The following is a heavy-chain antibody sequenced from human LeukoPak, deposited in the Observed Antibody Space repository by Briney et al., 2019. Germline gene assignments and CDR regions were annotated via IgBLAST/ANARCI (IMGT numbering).Heavy chain of an antibody. J-gene: IGHJ5*02. D-gene: IGHD2-8*01. V-gene: IGHV6-1*01. CDR2: TFYRSKWYN. CDR3: ARSVNNWFDP. Sequence: SHPLSLTCAITGDSVSIYSAAWPWSRQSPSGGLDWRGRTFYRSKWYNDYAVSVKSRITINPDTSKNQFSLQLNSVTPEDTAVYYWARSVNNWFDPWGQGTLVTVSS. CDR1: GDSVSIYSAA.